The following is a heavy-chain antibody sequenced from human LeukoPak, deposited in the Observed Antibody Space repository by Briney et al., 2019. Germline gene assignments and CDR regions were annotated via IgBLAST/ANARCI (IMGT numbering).Heavy chain of an antibody. CDR3: ARRVGLYYDSSGQKGGDAFDI. J-gene: IGHJ3*02. D-gene: IGHD3-22*01. Sequence: SETLSLTCTVSGGSISSYYWSWIRRPPGKGLEWIGYMYYSGSTTHNPSLKSRVTISVDTSKNQFSLKLSSVTAADTAVYYCARRVGLYYDSSGQKGGDAFDIWGQGTMVTVSS. CDR2: MYYSGST. CDR1: GGSISSYY. V-gene: IGHV4-59*08.